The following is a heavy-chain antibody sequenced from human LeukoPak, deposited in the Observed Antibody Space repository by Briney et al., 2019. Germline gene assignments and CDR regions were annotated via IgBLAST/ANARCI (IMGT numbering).Heavy chain of an antibody. CDR3: AREVYSNDPWFDP. V-gene: IGHV3-53*01. J-gene: IGHJ5*02. D-gene: IGHD4-11*01. CDR1: GFTVSSNY. CDR2: IYRGGST. Sequence: GGSLRLSCAASGFTVSSNYMSWVRQAPGKGLEWVSVIYRGGSTYYADSVKGRFTISRDNSKNTLYLQMNSLRAEDTAVYYCAREVYSNDPWFDPWGQGTLVTVSS.